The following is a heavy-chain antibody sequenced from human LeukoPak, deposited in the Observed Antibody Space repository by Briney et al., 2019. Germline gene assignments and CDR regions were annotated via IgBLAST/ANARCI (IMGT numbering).Heavy chain of an antibody. D-gene: IGHD6-19*01. CDR1: GFTFSDYY. J-gene: IGHJ3*02. V-gene: IGHV3-11*04. Sequence: GGSLRLSCAASGFTFSDYYMSWIRQAPGKGLEWVPYISSSGSTIYYADSVKGRFTISRDNAKNSLYLQMNSLRAEDTAVYYCARDQAARSVHAFDIWGQGTMVTVSS. CDR3: ARDQAARSVHAFDI. CDR2: ISSSGSTI.